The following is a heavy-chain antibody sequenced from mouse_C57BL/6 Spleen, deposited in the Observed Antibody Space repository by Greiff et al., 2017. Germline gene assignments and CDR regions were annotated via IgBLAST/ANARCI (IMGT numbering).Heavy chain of an antibody. CDR2: ISSGGSYT. CDR3: AREALYDYDWFAY. V-gene: IGHV5-6*02. J-gene: IGHJ3*01. CDR1: GFTFSSYG. D-gene: IGHD2-4*01. Sequence: EVMLVESGGDLVKPGGSLKLSCAASGFTFSSYGMSWVRQTPDKRLEWVATISSGGSYTYYPDSVKGRFTISRDNATNTLYLQMSSLKSEDTAMYYCAREALYDYDWFAYWGQGTLVTVSA.